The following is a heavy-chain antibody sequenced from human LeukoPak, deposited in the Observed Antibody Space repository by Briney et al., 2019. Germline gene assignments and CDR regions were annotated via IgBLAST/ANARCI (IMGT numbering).Heavy chain of an antibody. J-gene: IGHJ4*02. Sequence: GGSLRLSCSASEFAFSSYAIYWGRQAQGKGLEYVLAISRAGGSRYPAESVKGRITISRDNSKNTLYLQMSSLRPEDTAVYYCVKDQVLRGSGSYGDYWGQGTLVTVSS. V-gene: IGHV3-64D*09. CDR2: ISRAGGSR. D-gene: IGHD3-10*01. CDR3: VKDQVLRGSGSYGDY. CDR1: EFAFSSYA.